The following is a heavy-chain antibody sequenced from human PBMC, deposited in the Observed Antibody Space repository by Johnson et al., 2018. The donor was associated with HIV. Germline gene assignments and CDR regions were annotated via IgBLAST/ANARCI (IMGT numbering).Heavy chain of an antibody. CDR3: AREGNSGSYLENNAFDI. CDR2: INWNGGTT. CDR1: GFIFSSYA. Sequence: MMLVESGGGVVQPGRSLRLSCGASGFIFSSYAMHWVRQAPGKGLEWVSGINWNGGTTGYADSVKGRFTISRDNAKNSLYLQMNSLRAEDTALYYCAREGNSGSYLENNAFDIWGQGTTVTVSS. V-gene: IGHV3-20*04. D-gene: IGHD1-26*01. J-gene: IGHJ3*02.